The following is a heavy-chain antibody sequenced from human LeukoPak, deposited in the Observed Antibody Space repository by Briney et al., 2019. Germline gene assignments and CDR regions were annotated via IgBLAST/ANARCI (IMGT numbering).Heavy chain of an antibody. Sequence: GGSLRLSCAASGSTFSNAWMSWVRQAPGKGLEWVGRIKSKTDGGTTDYAAPVKGRFTISRDDSKNTLYLQMNSLKTEDTAVYYCTTDDYYYGMDVWGQGTTVTVSS. J-gene: IGHJ6*02. CDR1: GSTFSNAW. CDR3: TTDDYYYGMDV. V-gene: IGHV3-15*01. CDR2: IKSKTDGGTT.